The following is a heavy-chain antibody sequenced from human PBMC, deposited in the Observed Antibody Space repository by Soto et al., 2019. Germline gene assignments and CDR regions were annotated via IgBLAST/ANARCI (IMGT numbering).Heavy chain of an antibody. CDR3: AKLGTMGVFDN. J-gene: IGHJ4*02. V-gene: IGHV3-23*01. CDR1: GFTFSSYA. D-gene: IGHD1-26*01. Sequence: GGSLRLSCAASGFTFSSYAMSWVRQAPGKGLEWLAGITFRGDYTYYADSVKGRFSLSRDNSRNRLDLQMNNLKVEDTALYYCAKLGTMGVFDNWGQGTLVTVSS. CDR2: ITFRGDYT.